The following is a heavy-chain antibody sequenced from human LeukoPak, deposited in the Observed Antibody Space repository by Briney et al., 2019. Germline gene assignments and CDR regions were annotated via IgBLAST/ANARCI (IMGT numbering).Heavy chain of an antibody. CDR2: INPNSGGT. J-gene: IGHJ6*03. CDR3: ARELFGESPFYYYYYYMDV. D-gene: IGHD3-10*02. CDR1: GGTFSSYA. V-gene: IGHV1-2*02. Sequence: ASVKVSCKASGGTFSSYAISWVRQAPGQGLEWMGWINPNSGGTNYAQKFQGRVTMTRDTSISTAYMELSRLRSDDTAVYYCARELFGESPFYYYYYYMDVWGKGTTVTVSS.